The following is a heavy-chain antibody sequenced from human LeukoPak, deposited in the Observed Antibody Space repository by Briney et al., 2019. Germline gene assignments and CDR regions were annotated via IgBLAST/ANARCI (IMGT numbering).Heavy chain of an antibody. CDR1: GYTFTSYG. CDR3: ARFRVVPAAGEGDLDY. V-gene: IGHV1-18*04. CDR2: ISAYNGNT. D-gene: IGHD2-2*01. J-gene: IGHJ4*02. Sequence: GASVKVSCKASGYTFTSYGISWVRQAPGQGLEWMGWISAYNGNTNYAQKLQGRVTMTTDTSTSTAYMELRSLRSDDTAVYYCARFRVVPAAGEGDLDYWGQGTLVTVSS.